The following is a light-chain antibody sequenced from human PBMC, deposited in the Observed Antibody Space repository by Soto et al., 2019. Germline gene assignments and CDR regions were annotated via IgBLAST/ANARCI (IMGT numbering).Light chain of an antibody. V-gene: IGKV2-28*01. CDR2: VGS. Sequence: IVLTQSPLPLPVMPGEPASISCRYCPSLLHSNGYKFLDWYMQKPGQSPQLLIYVGSKRAAGVPDRFSGSGAGTDFTLKISIEEAAEVGVYYCKQALQSLTVGQGTRLEIK. CDR3: KQALQSLT. J-gene: IGKJ5*01. CDR1: PSLLHSNGYKF.